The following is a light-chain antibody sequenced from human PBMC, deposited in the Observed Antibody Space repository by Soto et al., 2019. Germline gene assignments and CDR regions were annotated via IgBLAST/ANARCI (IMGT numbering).Light chain of an antibody. V-gene: IGLV2-23*02. J-gene: IGLJ1*01. Sequence: QSALTQPASVSGSPGQSITISCTGTSSDVGSDNLVSWYQQHPGKAPKFIIYEVSQRPAGVSYRFSGSKSGNTAYLTISGLQAEDEADYYYCSYAGSYVFGTGTKVTVL. CDR2: EVS. CDR3: CSYAGSYV. CDR1: SSDVGSDNL.